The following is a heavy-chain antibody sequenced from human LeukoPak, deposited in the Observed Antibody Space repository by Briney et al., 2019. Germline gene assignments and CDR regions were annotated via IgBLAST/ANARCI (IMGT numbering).Heavy chain of an antibody. CDR1: GFTFSSYA. CDR3: ARDLFVVAAAGRSDCWFDP. J-gene: IGHJ5*02. V-gene: IGHV3-30-3*01. D-gene: IGHD6-13*01. Sequence: PGGSLRLSCAASGFTFSSYAMHWVRQAPGKGLEWVAVISYDGSNKYYADSVKGRFTISRDNSKNTLYLQMNSLRAEDTAVYYCARDLFVVAAAGRSDCWFDPWGQGTLVTVSS. CDR2: ISYDGSNK.